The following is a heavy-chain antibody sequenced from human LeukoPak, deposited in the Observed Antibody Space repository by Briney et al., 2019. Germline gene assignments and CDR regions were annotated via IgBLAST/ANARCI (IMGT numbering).Heavy chain of an antibody. J-gene: IGHJ6*03. CDR2: INPSGGST. D-gene: IGHD6-13*01. CDR1: GYTFTSYY. CDR3: ARDRIAAAGTGGLRYYYYYMDV. V-gene: IGHV1-46*01. Sequence: ASVKVSCKASGYTFTSYYMHWVRQAPGQGLEWMGIINPSGGSTSYAQKFQGRVTMTRDTSTSTVYMELSSLRSEDTAVYYCARDRIAAAGTGGLRYYYYYMDVWGKGTTVTISS.